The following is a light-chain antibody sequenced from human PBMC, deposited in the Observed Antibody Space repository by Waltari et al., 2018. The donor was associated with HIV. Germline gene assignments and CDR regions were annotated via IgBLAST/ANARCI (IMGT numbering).Light chain of an antibody. Sequence: QSALTQPPSASGSPGQSVTISCTGTSSYVGGYNYVSWYQQHPGKAPKLMIYEVSKRPSGVPDRFSGSKSGNTASLTVSGLQAEDEADYYCSSYAGSSNVVFGGGTKLTVL. CDR3: SSYAGSSNVV. CDR1: SSYVGGYNY. CDR2: EVS. J-gene: IGLJ2*01. V-gene: IGLV2-8*01.